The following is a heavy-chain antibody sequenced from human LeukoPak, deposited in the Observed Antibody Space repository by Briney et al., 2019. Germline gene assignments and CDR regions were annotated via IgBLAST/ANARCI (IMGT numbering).Heavy chain of an antibody. V-gene: IGHV1-69*01. D-gene: IGHD5-18*01. J-gene: IGHJ4*02. Sequence: SVKVSCKASGGTFSSYAISWVRQAPGQGLEWVGGIIPIFGTANYAQKFQGRVTITADESTSTAYMELSSLRSEDTAVYYCARAPGGYKKYFDYWGQGTLVTVSS. CDR3: ARAPGGYKKYFDY. CDR1: GGTFSSYA. CDR2: IIPIFGTA.